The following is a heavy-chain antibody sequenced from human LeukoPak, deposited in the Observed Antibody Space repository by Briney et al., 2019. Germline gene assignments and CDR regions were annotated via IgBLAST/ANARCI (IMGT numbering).Heavy chain of an antibody. V-gene: IGHV4-34*01. CDR3: ARGRRITYGSGSYYMPHRGLDP. J-gene: IGHJ5*02. CDR2: INHSGST. Sequence: SETLSLTCAVYGGSFSGYYWSWIRQPPGKGLEWIGEINHSGSTNYNPSLKSRVTISVDTSKNQFSLKLSSVTAADTAVYYCARGRRITYGSGSYYMPHRGLDPRGQGTLVTVSS. CDR1: GGSFSGYY. D-gene: IGHD3-10*01.